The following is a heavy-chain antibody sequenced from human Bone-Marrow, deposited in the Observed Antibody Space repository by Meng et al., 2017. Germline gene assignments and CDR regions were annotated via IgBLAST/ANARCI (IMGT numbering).Heavy chain of an antibody. CDR1: GGSFSDYY. CDR2: INHSGST. Sequence: QVQLKQVGAGLLKPSETLSLTCVVSGGSFSDYYWSWIRQPPGKGLEWIGEINHSGSTNYNPSLESRATISVDTSQNNLSLKLSSVTAADSAVYYCARGPTTMAHDFDYWGQGTLVTVSS. J-gene: IGHJ4*02. CDR3: ARGPTTMAHDFDY. D-gene: IGHD4-11*01. V-gene: IGHV4-34*01.